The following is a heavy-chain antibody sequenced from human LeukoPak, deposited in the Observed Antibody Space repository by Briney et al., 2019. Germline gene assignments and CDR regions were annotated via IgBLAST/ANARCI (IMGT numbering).Heavy chain of an antibody. CDR1: GYTFTSYD. CDR3: ARDGDGSGSYRGY. CDR2: MNPNSGNT. D-gene: IGHD3-10*01. J-gene: IGHJ4*02. Sequence: GSVKVSCKASGYTFTSYDINWVRQATGQGLEWMGWMNPNSGNTGYAQKFQGRVTMTRDTSINTAYMEVSSLASEDTAVYYCARDGDGSGSYRGYWGQGTLVTVSS. V-gene: IGHV1-8*01.